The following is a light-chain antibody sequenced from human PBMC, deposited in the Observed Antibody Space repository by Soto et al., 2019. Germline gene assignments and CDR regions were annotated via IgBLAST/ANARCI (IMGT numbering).Light chain of an antibody. CDR1: QDISNY. CDR2: ASS. Sequence: DIQMTQSPSSLSASVGDRVTITCQASQDISNYLNWYQQKPGKAPKLLIYASSTLQTGVPSRFTGSGSGTDFTLTISSLQPEDFATYYCQQTLSFPPTFGQGTKVDIK. V-gene: IGKV1-33*01. CDR3: QQTLSFPPT. J-gene: IGKJ1*01.